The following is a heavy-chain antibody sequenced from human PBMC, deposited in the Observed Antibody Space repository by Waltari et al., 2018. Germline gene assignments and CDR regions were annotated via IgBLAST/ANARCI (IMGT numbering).Heavy chain of an antibody. CDR1: GGSISSGDYY. CDR2: IQYTEST. D-gene: IGHD2-21*01. Sequence: QVQLQESGPGLVKPSQTLSLTCTVSGGSISSGDYYWSWIRQPPGKAPEWIGYIQYTESTYCIPSLRSRVSMSVDTSKNHFSLNLSPVTAADTAVYYCARDPGAYCGVDCSIPWGQGILVTVSS. V-gene: IGHV4-30-4*08. J-gene: IGHJ5*02. CDR3: ARDPGAYCGVDCSIP.